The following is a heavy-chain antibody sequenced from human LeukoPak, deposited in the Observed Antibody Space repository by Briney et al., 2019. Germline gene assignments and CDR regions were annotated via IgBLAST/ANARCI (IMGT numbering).Heavy chain of an antibody. V-gene: IGHV3-33*01. J-gene: IGHJ4*02. CDR3: ARVDTAMAIFDY. CDR2: AYHDGYYGNSQ. D-gene: IGHD5-18*01. Sequence: GGSLRLSCIASGFTFSSYGMHWVRQAPGKGLEWVAVAYHDGYYGNSQYYADSVKGRFTISRDNSENSLYLQMNSLRAEDTAVYYCARVDTAMAIFDYWGQGTLVTVSS. CDR1: GFTFSSYG.